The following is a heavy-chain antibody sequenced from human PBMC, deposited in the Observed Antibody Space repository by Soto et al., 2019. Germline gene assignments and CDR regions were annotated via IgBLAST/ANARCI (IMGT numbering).Heavy chain of an antibody. CDR3: ARVDDDIWGPYLSGQY. CDR2: IASNTGNT. Sequence: QVQLIQSGPEVKRPGASVKLSCKASGYTFADYGIIWVRQAPGQGLELVAWIASNTGNTDYARNLRGRVTVTTDTYTNTAFLDLRSLTSDDTAFYYCARVDDDIWGPYLSGQYWGQGTLVTVSS. V-gene: IGHV1-18*04. D-gene: IGHD3-16*02. CDR1: GYTFADYG. J-gene: IGHJ4*02.